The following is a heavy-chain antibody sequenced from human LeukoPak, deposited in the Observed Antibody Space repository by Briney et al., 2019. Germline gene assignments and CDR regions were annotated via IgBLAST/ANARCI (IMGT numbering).Heavy chain of an antibody. CDR2: ISRTGDTT. Sequence: GGSLRLSCAASGFTFSIYAMGWVRQAPGKGLEWVSAISRTGDTTYYAHSVKGRFTISRDNSKNTLYLQMNSLRAEDTAVYYCAHNPYSSSWYNFWGQGTLVTVSS. J-gene: IGHJ4*02. CDR1: GFTFSIYA. D-gene: IGHD6-13*01. V-gene: IGHV3-23*01. CDR3: AHNPYSSSWYNF.